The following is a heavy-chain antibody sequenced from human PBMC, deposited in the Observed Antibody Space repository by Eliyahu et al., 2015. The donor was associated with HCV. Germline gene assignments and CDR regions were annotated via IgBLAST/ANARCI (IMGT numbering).Heavy chain of an antibody. CDR1: GYSFASYW. V-gene: IGHV5-51*01. D-gene: IGHD5-24*01. CDR2: IYPGDSDT. CDR3: ARGYNWRSPFDY. J-gene: IGHJ4*02. Sequence: EVQLVQSGAEVKKPGESLRISCKGSGYSFASYWIGWVRQRPGKGPEWMGIIYPGDSDTRYSPSFQGQVTISADNSITTAYLQWSSLKASDTAMYYCARGYNWRSPFDYWGQGTLVTVSS.